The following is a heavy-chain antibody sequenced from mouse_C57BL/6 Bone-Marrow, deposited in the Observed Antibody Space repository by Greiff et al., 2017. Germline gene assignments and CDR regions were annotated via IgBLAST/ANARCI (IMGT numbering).Heavy chain of an antibody. CDR3: AVYGNDEGGAMDY. CDR2: ILPGSGST. D-gene: IGHD2-2*01. J-gene: IGHJ4*01. V-gene: IGHV1-9*01. CDR1: GYTFTGYW. Sequence: VQLQQSGAELMKPGASVKLSCKATGYTFTGYWIEWVKQRPGHGLEWIGEILPGSGSTNYNEKFKGKATLTADTSSNTAYMQLSSLTSEDSAIEDCAVYGNDEGGAMDYWGQGTSVTVSA.